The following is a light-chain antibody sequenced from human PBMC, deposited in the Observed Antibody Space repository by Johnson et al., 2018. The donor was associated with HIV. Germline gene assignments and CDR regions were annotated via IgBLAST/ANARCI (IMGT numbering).Light chain of an antibody. CDR3: ATWDSSQVG. Sequence: QSVLTQPPSVSAAPGQKVTISCSGSTSNIGNNYVSWYQQLPGTAPKLLIYDNNKRPSGIPDRFSGSKSGTSATLGITGLQTGDEADYYCATWDSSQVGFGTGTKVTVL. V-gene: IGLV1-51*01. CDR2: DNN. CDR1: TSNIGNNY. J-gene: IGLJ1*01.